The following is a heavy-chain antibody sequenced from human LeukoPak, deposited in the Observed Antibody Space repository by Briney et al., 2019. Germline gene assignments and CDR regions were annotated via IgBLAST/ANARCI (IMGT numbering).Heavy chain of an antibody. D-gene: IGHD4-17*01. CDR3: AREGDDYGDLNWFDP. Sequence: GGSLRPSCAASGFTFSSYSMNWVRQAPGKGLEWVSYISSSSSTIYYADSVKGRFTISRDNAKNSLYLQMNSLRAEDTAVYYCAREGDDYGDLNWFDPWGQGTLVTVSS. CDR2: ISSSSSTI. V-gene: IGHV3-48*01. CDR1: GFTFSSYS. J-gene: IGHJ5*02.